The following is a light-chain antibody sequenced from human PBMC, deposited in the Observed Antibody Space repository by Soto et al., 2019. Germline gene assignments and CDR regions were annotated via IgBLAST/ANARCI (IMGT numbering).Light chain of an antibody. J-gene: IGKJ5*01. V-gene: IGKV3-20*01. CDR1: QSVSSSY. Sequence: ESVLTQSPGSLSLSPGERAALCYRASQSVSSSYLAWYQQKPGQAPRLLIYGASSRATGIPDRFSGSGSGTDFTLTISRLEPADFALYYCQHYGAAPITFGQGTRLEIK. CDR3: QHYGAAPIT. CDR2: GAS.